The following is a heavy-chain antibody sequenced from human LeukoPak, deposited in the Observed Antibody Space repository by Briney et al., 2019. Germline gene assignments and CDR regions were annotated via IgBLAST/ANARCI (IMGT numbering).Heavy chain of an antibody. CDR3: ARDRAEGPYYYYYYGMDV. Sequence: PGGSLRLSCAASGFSVSSNYMSWVRRAPGKGLEWVSVIYSGGSTYYADSVKGRFTISRDNSKNTLYLQMNSLRAEDTAVYYCARDRAEGPYYYYYYGMDVWGQGTTVTVSS. V-gene: IGHV3-53*01. CDR1: GFSVSSNY. D-gene: IGHD5-24*01. CDR2: IYSGGST. J-gene: IGHJ6*02.